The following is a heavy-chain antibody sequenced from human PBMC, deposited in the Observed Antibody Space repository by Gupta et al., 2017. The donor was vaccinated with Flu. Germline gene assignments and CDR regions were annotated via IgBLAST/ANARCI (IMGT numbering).Heavy chain of an antibody. CDR1: GFTFDDYA. CDR2: IRSKHYGVTT. J-gene: IGHJ4*02. V-gene: IGHV3-49*03. Sequence: ELQLVESGGGLVQPGRSLRLSCTSSGFTFDDYAMTWFRQAPGKGLEWVGFIRSKHYGVTTEYAASVKGRFTISRDDSKSIAYLQMNSLKAEDTAMYYCARSKLFDYWGQGTLVTVSS. CDR3: ARSKLFDY.